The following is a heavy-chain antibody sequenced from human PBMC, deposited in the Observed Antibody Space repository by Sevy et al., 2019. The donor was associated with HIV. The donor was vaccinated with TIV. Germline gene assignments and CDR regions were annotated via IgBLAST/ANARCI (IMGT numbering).Heavy chain of an antibody. J-gene: IGHJ6*02. Sequence: ASVKVSCKASGFTFTSSAMQWVRQARGQRLEWIGWIVVGSGNTNYAQKFQERVTITRDMSTSTAYRELSSLRSEDTAVYYCAAVGCSGGSCYAGSYYYYGMDVWGQGTTVTVSS. D-gene: IGHD2-15*01. CDR1: GFTFTSSA. CDR2: IVVGSGNT. V-gene: IGHV1-58*02. CDR3: AAVGCSGGSCYAGSYYYYGMDV.